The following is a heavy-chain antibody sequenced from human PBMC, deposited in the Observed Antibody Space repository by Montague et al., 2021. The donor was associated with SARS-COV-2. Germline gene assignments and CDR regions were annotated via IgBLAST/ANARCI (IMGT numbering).Heavy chain of an antibody. CDR3: AGKSITMVQGVIMGAFDI. CDR1: GGSISSSSYY. V-gene: IGHV4-39*07. CDR2: IYYSGST. D-gene: IGHD3-10*01. Sequence: SETLSLTCTVSGGSISSSSYYWGWIRQPPGKGLEWIGSIYYSGSTYYNPSLKSRVTISVDTSKNQFSLKLSSVTAADTAVYYCAGKSITMVQGVIMGAFDIWGRGTMVTVSS. J-gene: IGHJ3*02.